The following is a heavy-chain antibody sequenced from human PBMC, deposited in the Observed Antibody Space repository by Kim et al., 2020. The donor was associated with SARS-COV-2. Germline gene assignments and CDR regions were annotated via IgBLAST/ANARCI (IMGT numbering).Heavy chain of an antibody. CDR3: ARSYQLLYT. Sequence: SETLSLTCAVYGGSFSGYYWSWIRQPPGKGLEWIGEINHSGSTNYNPSLKSRVTISVDTSKNQFSLKLSSVTAADTAVYYCARSYQLLYTWGQGTLVTVSS. J-gene: IGHJ5*02. CDR1: GGSFSGYY. D-gene: IGHD2-2*02. V-gene: IGHV4-34*01. CDR2: INHSGST.